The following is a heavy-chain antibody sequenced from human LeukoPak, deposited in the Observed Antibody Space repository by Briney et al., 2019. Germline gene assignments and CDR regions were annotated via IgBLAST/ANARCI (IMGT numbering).Heavy chain of an antibody. J-gene: IGHJ4*02. CDR2: INPNSGGT. V-gene: IGHV1-2*02. D-gene: IGHD2-15*01. CDR1: GYTFTGYY. CDR3: ARDHGVVVVAATSLLDY. Sequence: ASVKVSCKASGYTFTGYYMHWARQAPGQGLEWMGWINPNSGGTNYAQKFQGRVTMTRDTSISTAYMELSRLRSDDTAVYYCARDHGVVVVAATSLLDYWGQGTLVTVSS.